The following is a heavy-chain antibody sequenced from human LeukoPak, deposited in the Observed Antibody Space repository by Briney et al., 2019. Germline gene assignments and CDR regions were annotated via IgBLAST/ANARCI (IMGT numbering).Heavy chain of an antibody. D-gene: IGHD2-2*01. CDR3: ARAGRCSSTSCSRWWFDP. Sequence: SVKVSCKASGGTFSSYAISWVRQAPGQGLEWMGGIIPIFGTANYAQKFQGRVTITTDESTSTAYMELSSLRSEDTAVYYCARAGRCSSTSCSRWWFDPWGQGTLVTVSS. CDR2: IIPIFGTA. J-gene: IGHJ5*02. CDR1: GGTFSSYA. V-gene: IGHV1-69*05.